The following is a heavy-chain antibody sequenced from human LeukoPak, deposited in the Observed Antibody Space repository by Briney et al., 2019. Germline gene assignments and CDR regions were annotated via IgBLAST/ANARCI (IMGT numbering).Heavy chain of an antibody. CDR2: INPSGGST. J-gene: IGHJ5*02. V-gene: IGHV1-46*01. CDR3: ARDKDDSSGYVYNWFDP. Sequence: ASVKVSCKASGYTFTSYYMHWVRQAPGQGLEWMGIINPSGGSTSYAQKFQGRVTMTRDTSTSTVYMELSSLRSEDTAVYYCARDKDDSSGYVYNWFDPWGQGTLVTVSS. CDR1: GYTFTSYY. D-gene: IGHD3-22*01.